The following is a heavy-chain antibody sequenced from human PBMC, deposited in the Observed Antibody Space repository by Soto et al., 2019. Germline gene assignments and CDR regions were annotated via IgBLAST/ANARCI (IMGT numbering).Heavy chain of an antibody. D-gene: IGHD6-13*01. V-gene: IGHV3-21*01. J-gene: IGHJ4*02. CDR3: ASGVTLRYSSSWYTDY. CDR2: ISSSSSYI. CDR1: GFTFSSYS. Sequence: GGSLRLSCAASGFTFSSYSMNWVRQAPGKGLEWVSSISSSSSYIYYADSVKGRFTISRDNAKNSLYLQMNSLRAEDTAVYYCASGVTLRYSSSWYTDYWGQGTLVTVSS.